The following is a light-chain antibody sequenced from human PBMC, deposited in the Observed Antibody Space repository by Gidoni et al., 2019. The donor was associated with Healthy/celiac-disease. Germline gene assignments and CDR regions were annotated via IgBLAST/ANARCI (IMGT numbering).Light chain of an antibody. J-gene: IGLJ2*01. CDR1: SSNIGAGYD. CDR3: QSYDSSLSGVV. V-gene: IGLV1-40*01. Sequence: QSVLTQPPSVSEAPGQRVTISCTGSSSNIGAGYDVNWYQQLPGTAPKLLIYGNSNRPSGVPDRFSGSKSGTSASLAITGLQAEDEADYYCQSYDSSLSGVVFGGGTKLTV. CDR2: GNS.